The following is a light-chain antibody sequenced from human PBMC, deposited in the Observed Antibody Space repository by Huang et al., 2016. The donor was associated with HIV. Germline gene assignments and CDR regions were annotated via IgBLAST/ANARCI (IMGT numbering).Light chain of an antibody. CDR1: QNVRNN. Sequence: EIKMTQSPATLSVSPGGRVTLSCRASQNVRNNLAWYQQKTGQAPRLLIYDTSTRASGIPARFSGSGSGTEFTLTISGLQSEDLAIYYCQQYDKWPPGLTFGGGTKVEI. V-gene: IGKV3D-15*01. CDR2: DTS. J-gene: IGKJ4*01. CDR3: QQYDKWPPGLT.